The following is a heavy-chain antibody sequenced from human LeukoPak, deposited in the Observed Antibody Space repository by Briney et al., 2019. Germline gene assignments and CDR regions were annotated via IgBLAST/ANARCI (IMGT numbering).Heavy chain of an antibody. Sequence: GGSLRLSCAASGFTFSSYSMNWVRQAPGKGLEWVSSISSSSSYIYYADSVKGRFTISRDNAKNSLHLQMNSLRAEDTAVYYCARYFDWLLRENYYYYYMDVWGKGTTVTVSS. D-gene: IGHD3-9*01. CDR1: GFTFSSYS. CDR3: ARYFDWLLRENYYYYYMDV. J-gene: IGHJ6*03. V-gene: IGHV3-21*01. CDR2: ISSSSSYI.